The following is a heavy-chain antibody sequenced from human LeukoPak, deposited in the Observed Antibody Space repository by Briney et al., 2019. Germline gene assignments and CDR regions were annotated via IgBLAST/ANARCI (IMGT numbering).Heavy chain of an antibody. CDR3: AREYSSSWDDFGLPAY. CDR1: GYTFTGYY. J-gene: IGHJ4*02. Sequence: ASVKVSCKASGYTFTGYYMHWVRQAPGQGLEWMGWINPNSGGTNYAQKFQGRVTMTRDTSISTAYMELSRLRSDDTAVYYCAREYSSSWDDFGLPAYWGQGTLVTVSS. D-gene: IGHD6-13*01. V-gene: IGHV1-2*02. CDR2: INPNSGGT.